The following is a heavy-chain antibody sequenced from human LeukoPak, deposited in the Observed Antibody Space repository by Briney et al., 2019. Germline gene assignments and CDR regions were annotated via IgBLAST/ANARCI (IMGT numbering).Heavy chain of an antibody. Sequence: QPGGSLRLSRAASRFTFSNFAMSWVRQAPGKGLDWFSAISGSGDSTYYADSVKGRFTISRDNAKNSLYLQMNSLRAEDTAVYYCARETVSSIWEGRFFDYWGQGTLVTVSS. CDR3: ARETVSSIWEGRFFDY. CDR1: RFTFSNFA. CDR2: ISGSGDST. V-gene: IGHV3-23*01. D-gene: IGHD6-13*01. J-gene: IGHJ4*02.